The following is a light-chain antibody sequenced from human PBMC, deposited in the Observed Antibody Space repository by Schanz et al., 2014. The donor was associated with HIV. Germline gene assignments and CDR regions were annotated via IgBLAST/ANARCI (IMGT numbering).Light chain of an antibody. Sequence: MVMTQSPATLSVSPGERATLSCRASQSVSNSLAWYQQKPGQAPRLLIYDASTRATGIPARFTGSGSGTEFTLTISSLQSEDFAVYYCQQYNNWPPITFGQGTRLEIK. CDR1: QSVSNS. J-gene: IGKJ5*01. CDR3: QQYNNWPPIT. V-gene: IGKV3-15*01. CDR2: DAS.